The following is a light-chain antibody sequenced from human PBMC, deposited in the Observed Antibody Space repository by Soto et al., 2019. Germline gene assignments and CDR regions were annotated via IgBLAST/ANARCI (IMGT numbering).Light chain of an antibody. CDR2: AAS. CDR1: QSINRF. CDR3: QQSYSILLT. J-gene: IGKJ4*01. V-gene: IGKV1-39*01. Sequence: DIQMTQSPSSLSASVGDRVTITCRASQSINRFLNWYQQKPGKAPKLLIFAASTLQSGVPSRFSGSGSGSYFTLTISSLQPEDFATYYCQQSYSILLTFGGGTKVEIK.